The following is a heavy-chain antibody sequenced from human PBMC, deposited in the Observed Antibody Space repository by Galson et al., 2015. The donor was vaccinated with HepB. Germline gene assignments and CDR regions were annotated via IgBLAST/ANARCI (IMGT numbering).Heavy chain of an antibody. D-gene: IGHD4-17*01. CDR1: GGTFSSYA. CDR3: ARDGLADYGDYDGGMDV. Sequence: SVKVSCKASGGTFSSYAISWVRQAPGQGLEWMGGIIPIFGTANYAQKFQGRVTITADESTSTAYMELSSLRSEDTAVYYCARDGLADYGDYDGGMDVWGQGTTVTVSS. V-gene: IGHV1-69*13. J-gene: IGHJ6*02. CDR2: IIPIFGTA.